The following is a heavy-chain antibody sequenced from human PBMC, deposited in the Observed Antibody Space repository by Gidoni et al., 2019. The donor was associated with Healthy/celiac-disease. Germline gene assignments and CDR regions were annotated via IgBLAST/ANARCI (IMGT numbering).Heavy chain of an antibody. CDR2: IKQDGSEK. V-gene: IGHV3-7*01. CDR1: GFTFSSYW. J-gene: IGHJ6*02. Sequence: EVQLVESGGGLVQPGGSLRLSCAASGFTFSSYWMSWVRQAPGKGLEWVANIKQDGSEKYYVDSVKGRFTISRDNAKNSLYLQMNSLRAEDTAVYYCASLSMLSGSYLYYYYYYGMDVWGQGTTVTVSS. CDR3: ASLSMLSGSYLYYYYYYGMDV. D-gene: IGHD1-26*01.